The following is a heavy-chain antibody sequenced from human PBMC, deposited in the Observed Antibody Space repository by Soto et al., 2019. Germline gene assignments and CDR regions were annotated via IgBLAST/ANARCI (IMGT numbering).Heavy chain of an antibody. CDR3: ARVAYCSSTSCYSSYYYYYMDV. Sequence: SETLSLTCAVYGGSFSGYYWSWIRQPPGKGLEWIGEINHSGSTNYNPSLKSRVTISVDTSKNQFSLKLSSVTAADTAVYYCARVAYCSSTSCYSSYYYYYMDVWGKGTTVTVSS. V-gene: IGHV4-34*01. J-gene: IGHJ6*03. CDR1: GGSFSGYY. D-gene: IGHD2-2*01. CDR2: INHSGST.